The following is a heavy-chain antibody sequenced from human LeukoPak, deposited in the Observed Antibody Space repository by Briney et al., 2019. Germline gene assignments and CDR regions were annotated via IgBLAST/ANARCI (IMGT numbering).Heavy chain of an antibody. CDR1: GFTFGDYA. J-gene: IGHJ4*02. Sequence: GGSLRLSCTASGFTFGDYAMSWIRQAPGKGLEWVGFIRSKAYGETADYAASVKGRFTISRDDSKAIAYLQMNSLKTEDTAVYYCARGPLIAAAGTWWGQGTLVTVSS. D-gene: IGHD6-13*01. CDR3: ARGPLIAAAGTW. V-gene: IGHV3-49*03. CDR2: IRSKAYGETA.